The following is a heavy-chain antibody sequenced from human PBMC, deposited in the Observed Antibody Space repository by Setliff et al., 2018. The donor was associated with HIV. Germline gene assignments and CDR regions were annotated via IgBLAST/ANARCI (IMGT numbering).Heavy chain of an antibody. V-gene: IGHV7-4-1*02. D-gene: IGHD6-19*01. CDR1: GYTFTNYA. CDR2: INTNTGNP. J-gene: IGHJ4*02. Sequence: GASVKVSCKAPGYTFTNYAINWVRQAPGQGLEWMGWINTNTGNPTYAQGFTGRFVFSLDTSVSTAYLQISSLQAEDSAVYYCATAYMKAPSRDSSGWYYFAYWGQGTLVTVSS. CDR3: ATAYMKAPSRDSSGWYYFAY.